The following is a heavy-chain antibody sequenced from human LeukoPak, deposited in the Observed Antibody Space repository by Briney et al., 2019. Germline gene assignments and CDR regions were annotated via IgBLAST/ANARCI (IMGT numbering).Heavy chain of an antibody. J-gene: IGHJ4*02. Sequence: PSETLSLTCAVSGGSIASDGYSWNWIRQPPGKGLEWIRCIHHSGSSYYNPSLKSRITISVDRSKSLFSLKLSSVTAADTAVYYCARHYGPWGQGTLVTVSS. CDR2: IHHSGSS. CDR3: ARHYGP. V-gene: IGHV4-30-2*01. D-gene: IGHD3-16*01. CDR1: GGSIASDGYS.